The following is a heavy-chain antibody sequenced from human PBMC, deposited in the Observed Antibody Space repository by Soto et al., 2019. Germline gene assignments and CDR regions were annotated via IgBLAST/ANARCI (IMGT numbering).Heavy chain of an antibody. Sequence: QVQLVQSGGEVKKPGASVKISCKASGYTFIRFGINWVRQAPGQGPEWMGWISPYNGDTNYAQKFHDRVTMTTDTPTRTGYMGLRRLRSDGTAVYYCAGRYCIVDVLLPPGVFGQDGWGQGTTVIVSS. J-gene: IGHJ6*02. V-gene: IGHV1-18*01. CDR3: AGRYCIVDVLLPPGVFGQDG. CDR1: GYTFIRFG. D-gene: IGHD3-16*01. CDR2: ISPYNGDT.